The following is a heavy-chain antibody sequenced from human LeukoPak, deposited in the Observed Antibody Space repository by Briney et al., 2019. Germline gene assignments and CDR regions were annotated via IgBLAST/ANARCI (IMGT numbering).Heavy chain of an antibody. CDR2: IYYSGST. Sequence: SPSETLSLTCTVSGGSISSSSYYWGWIRQPPGKGLEWLGGIYYSGSTYYNPSLKSRVTISVDTSKNQFSLSLSSVTAADTAVYYCARVPYCSSTSCYSGGGVFDYWGQGTLVTVSS. CDR1: GGSISSSSYY. CDR3: ARVPYCSSTSCYSGGGVFDY. V-gene: IGHV4-39*01. J-gene: IGHJ4*02. D-gene: IGHD2-2*02.